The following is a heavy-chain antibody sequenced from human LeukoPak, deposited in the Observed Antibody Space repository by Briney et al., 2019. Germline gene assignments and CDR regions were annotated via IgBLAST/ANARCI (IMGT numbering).Heavy chain of an antibody. V-gene: IGHV1-2*02. CDR3: ARGGVVSRGYSYGYHDY. CDR1: GYTFTGYY. CDR2: INPNSGGT. J-gene: IGHJ4*02. D-gene: IGHD5-18*01. Sequence: ASVKVSCKASGYTFTGYYMHWVRQAPGQGLEWMGWINPNSGGTNYAQKFQGRVTMTRDTSISTAYMELSRLRSDDTAVYYCARGGVVSRGYSYGYHDYWGQGTLVTVSS.